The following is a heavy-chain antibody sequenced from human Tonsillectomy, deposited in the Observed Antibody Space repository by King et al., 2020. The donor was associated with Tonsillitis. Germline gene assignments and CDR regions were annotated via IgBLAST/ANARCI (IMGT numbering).Heavy chain of an antibody. CDR1: GFTFSNYG. CDR2: ISYDGSYK. Sequence: VQLVEYGGGVVQPGRYLRLSCAASGFTFSNYGMHWVRQAPGKGLEWVAVISYDGSYKYYADSVKGRFTISRDSSKNTVYLQMNSLRAEDTAVYYCAKVARSWYDNDAFDIWGQGTMVTVSS. J-gene: IGHJ3*02. D-gene: IGHD6-13*01. CDR3: AKVARSWYDNDAFDI. V-gene: IGHV3-30*18.